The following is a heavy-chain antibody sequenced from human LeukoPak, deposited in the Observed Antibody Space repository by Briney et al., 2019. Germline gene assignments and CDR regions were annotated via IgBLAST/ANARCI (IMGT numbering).Heavy chain of an antibody. CDR1: GGSISSYY. CDR2: IYYSGST. V-gene: IGHV4-59*12. Sequence: SETLSLTCTVSGGSISSYYWSWIRQPPGKGLEWIGYIYYSGSTNYNPSLKSRVTISVDTSKSQFSLRLSSLTAADTAGYYCARGSPYYHYAMDVWGQGTTVTVSS. CDR3: ARGSPYYHYAMDV. D-gene: IGHD1-26*01. J-gene: IGHJ6*02.